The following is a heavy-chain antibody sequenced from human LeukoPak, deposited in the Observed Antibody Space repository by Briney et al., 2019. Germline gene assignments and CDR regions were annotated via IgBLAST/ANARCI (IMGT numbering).Heavy chain of an antibody. CDR2: INSDGSST. D-gene: IGHD2-2*01. CDR1: GFTFSSYW. CDR3: TRARLVGYCTSTSCYGGSYFDY. Sequence: GGSLRLSCAASGFTFSSYWMHWVRQAPGKGLVWVSRINSDGSSTSYADSVKGRFTISRDNAKNTLYLQMNSLRAEDTAVYYCTRARLVGYCTSTSCYGGSYFDYWGQGTLVTVSS. V-gene: IGHV3-74*01. J-gene: IGHJ4*02.